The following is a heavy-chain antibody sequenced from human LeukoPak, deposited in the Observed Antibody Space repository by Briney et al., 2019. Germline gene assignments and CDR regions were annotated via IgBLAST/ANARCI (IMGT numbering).Heavy chain of an antibody. CDR1: GGSISSGSYY. J-gene: IGHJ5*02. CDR2: IYTSGST. CDR3: ARTRNWFDP. Sequence: SETLSLTCTVSGGSISSGSYYWSWIRQPAGKGLEWIGRIYTSGSTNYNPSLKSRVTISVETSKNQFSLKLSSVTAADTAVYYCARTRNWFDPWGQGTLVTVSS. V-gene: IGHV4-61*02.